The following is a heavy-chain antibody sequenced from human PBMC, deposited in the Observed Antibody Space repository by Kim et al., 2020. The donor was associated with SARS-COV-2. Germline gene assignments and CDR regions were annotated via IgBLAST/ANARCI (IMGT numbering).Heavy chain of an antibody. CDR1: GFTFSSYG. CDR2: IWYDGSNK. J-gene: IGHJ4*02. D-gene: IGHD3-10*01. CDR3: ARDGDVLLWFGESRYYFDY. V-gene: IGHV3-33*01. Sequence: GGSLRLSCAASGFTFSSYGMHWVRQAPGKGLEWVAVIWYDGSNKYYADSVKGRFTISRDNSKNTLYLQMNSLRAEDTAVYYCARDGDVLLWFGESRYYFDYWGQGTLVTVSS.